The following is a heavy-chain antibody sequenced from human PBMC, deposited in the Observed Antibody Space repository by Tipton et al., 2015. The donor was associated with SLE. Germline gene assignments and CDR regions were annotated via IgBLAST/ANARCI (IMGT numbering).Heavy chain of an antibody. Sequence: TLSLTCTVSGGSISSGGYYWSWLRQHPGKGLEWIGYIYYSGSTYYNPSLKSRVTISVDTSKNQFSLKLSSVTAADTAVYYCARAGDTAMVIAFDIWGQGTMVTVSS. CDR3: ARAGDTAMVIAFDI. J-gene: IGHJ3*02. V-gene: IGHV4-31*03. D-gene: IGHD5-18*01. CDR1: GGSISSGGYY. CDR2: IYYSGST.